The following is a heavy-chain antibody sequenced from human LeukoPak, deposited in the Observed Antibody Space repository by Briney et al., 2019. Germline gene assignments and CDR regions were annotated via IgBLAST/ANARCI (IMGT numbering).Heavy chain of an antibody. V-gene: IGHV1-2*02. CDR3: ARHPYSGSYHFDY. CDR2: INPNSGGT. Sequence: ASVKVSCKASGYIFTGYYMHWARQAPGQGLEWMGWINPNSGGTNSAQKFQGRVTMTRDTSISTAYMELSRLTSDDTAVYYCARHPYSGSYHFDYWGQGTLVTVSS. D-gene: IGHD1-26*01. J-gene: IGHJ4*02. CDR1: GYIFTGYY.